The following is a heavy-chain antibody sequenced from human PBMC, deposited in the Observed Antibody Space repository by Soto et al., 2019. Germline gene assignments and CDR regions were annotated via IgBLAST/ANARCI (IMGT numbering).Heavy chain of an antibody. CDR2: ISYDGSNK. J-gene: IGHJ4*02. V-gene: IGHV3-30*18. D-gene: IGHD3-3*01. CDR1: GFTFSSYG. CDR3: AKETYAFYSGSDY. Sequence: QVQLVESGGGVVQPGRSLRLSCAASGFTFSSYGMHWVRQAPGKGLEWVAVISYDGSNKYYADSVKGRFTITSANSKNTLYLEINSLKAEDTAVYYCAKETYAFYSGSDYWSQGTLVIVSS.